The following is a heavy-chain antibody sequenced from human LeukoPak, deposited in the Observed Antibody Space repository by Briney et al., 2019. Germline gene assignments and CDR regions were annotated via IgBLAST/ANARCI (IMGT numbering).Heavy chain of an antibody. CDR1: GFTFSSYA. J-gene: IGHJ4*02. CDR3: AKPTRTGPAKAFDY. CDR2: ISYDGSNK. Sequence: PGRSLRLSCAASGFTFSSYAMHWVRQAPGKGLEWVALISYDGSNKYFADSVEGRFTISRDNSKNTLYLQMNSLRAEDTAIYYCAKPTRTGPAKAFDYWGQGTLVTVSS. V-gene: IGHV3-30*04. D-gene: IGHD3/OR15-3a*01.